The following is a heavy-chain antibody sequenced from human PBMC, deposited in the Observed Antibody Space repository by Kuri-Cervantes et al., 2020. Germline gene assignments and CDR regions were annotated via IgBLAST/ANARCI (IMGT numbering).Heavy chain of an antibody. D-gene: IGHD4-17*01. J-gene: IGHJ6*02. V-gene: IGHV3-64*01. CDR3: ARERGRSYYGDYNRDYYGMDV. CDR2: IISNGGVT. Sequence: GESLKISCAAPGFTFSSYSMHWVRQAPGKGLEYVSAIISNGGVTYYANSVKGRFTISRDNSKNTLYLQMGSLRAEDTAVYYCARERGRSYYGDYNRDYYGMDVWGQGTTVTVSS. CDR1: GFTFSSYS.